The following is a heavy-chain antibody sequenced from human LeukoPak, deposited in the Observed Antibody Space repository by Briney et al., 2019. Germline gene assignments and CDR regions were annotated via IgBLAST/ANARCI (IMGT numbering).Heavy chain of an antibody. CDR3: ARGSYYYDSSGYYGMDV. D-gene: IGHD3-22*01. CDR1: GYTLTSYD. CDR2: MNPNSGNT. Sequence: ASVTVSCKASGYTLTSYDINWVRQAPGQGLEGMGWMNPNSGNTGYAQKFQGRVTMTRNTSISTAYMELSGLRSEDTAVYYCARGSYYYDSSGYYGMDVWGKGTTVTVSS. V-gene: IGHV1-8*01. J-gene: IGHJ6*04.